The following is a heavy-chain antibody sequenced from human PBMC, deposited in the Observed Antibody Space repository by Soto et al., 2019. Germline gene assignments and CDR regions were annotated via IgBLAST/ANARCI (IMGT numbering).Heavy chain of an antibody. D-gene: IGHD3-9*01. J-gene: IGHJ6*02. CDR2: INPNSGGT. V-gene: IGHV1-2*04. Sequence: ASVKVSCKASGYTFTGYYMHWVRQAPGQGLEWMGWINPNSGGTNYAQKFQGWVTMTRDTSISTAYMELRSLRSDDTAVYYCARDGDYDILTGYYTYYYYYGMDVWGQGTTVTVSS. CDR1: GYTFTGYY. CDR3: ARDGDYDILTGYYTYYYYYGMDV.